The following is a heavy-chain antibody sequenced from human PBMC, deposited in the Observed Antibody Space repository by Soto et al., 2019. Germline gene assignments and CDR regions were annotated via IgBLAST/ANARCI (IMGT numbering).Heavy chain of an antibody. J-gene: IGHJ1*01. Sequence: PGGALRPSCSASGFIFSNYVMHWVRQAPGKGLEYVSDIRSNGGTTYYADSVKGRFTIDRDNSKNTLYLQMTSLRAEDTAVYYCSRGGLLSSVEFFQLWGQGTLVTV. V-gene: IGHV3-64D*06. CDR2: IRSNGGTT. CDR3: SRGGLLSSVEFFQL. D-gene: IGHD3-16*01. CDR1: GFIFSNYV.